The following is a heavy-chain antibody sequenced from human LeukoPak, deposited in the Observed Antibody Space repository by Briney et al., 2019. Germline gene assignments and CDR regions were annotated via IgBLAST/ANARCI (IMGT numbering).Heavy chain of an antibody. CDR2: INPHSGGT. V-gene: IGHV1-2*02. Sequence: EASVKVSCKTSGYMFTTYYPHWVRQAPGQGLEWMGWINPHSGGTNYAQKFQGSVTMTRDTSISTVYMELSSLRSDDTAVYYCGRGGTGYSSGWLRAFDIWGQGTMVTVSS. J-gene: IGHJ3*02. D-gene: IGHD6-19*01. CDR3: GRGGTGYSSGWLRAFDI. CDR1: GYMFTTYY.